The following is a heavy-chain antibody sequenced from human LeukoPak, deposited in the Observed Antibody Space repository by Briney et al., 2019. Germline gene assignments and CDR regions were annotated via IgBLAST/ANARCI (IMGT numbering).Heavy chain of an antibody. CDR2: IYYSGST. CDR3: ARAYSSSWYMNWFDP. J-gene: IGHJ5*02. CDR1: GGSISTTGYY. Sequence: SETLSLTCTVSGGSISTTGYYWGWIRQPPGKGLEWIGNIYYSGSTYYNPSLNSRLTISVDTSKNQFSLKLSSVTAADTAVYYCARAYSSSWYMNWFDPWGQGTLVTVSS. D-gene: IGHD6-13*01. V-gene: IGHV4-39*07.